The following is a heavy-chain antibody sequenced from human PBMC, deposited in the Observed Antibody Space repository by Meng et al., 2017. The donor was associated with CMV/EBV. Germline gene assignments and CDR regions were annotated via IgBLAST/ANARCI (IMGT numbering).Heavy chain of an antibody. CDR1: GFTVSSNY. Sequence: GESLKISCAASGFTVSSNYMDWVRQAPGKGLGWVSVIYSGGTTKYADSVKGRFIISRDNSKNTLSLQVNSLRPEDTAVYYYAREIGTAAGRFDYWGQGSLVTVSS. CDR2: IYSGGTT. D-gene: IGHD6-25*01. CDR3: AREIGTAAGRFDY. V-gene: IGHV3-66*02. J-gene: IGHJ4*02.